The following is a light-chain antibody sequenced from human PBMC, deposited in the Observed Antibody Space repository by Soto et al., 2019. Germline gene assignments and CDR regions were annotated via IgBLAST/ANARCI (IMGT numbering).Light chain of an antibody. J-gene: IGKJ4*01. V-gene: IGKV3D-15*01. CDR3: QQCNNWPLT. CDR2: DAS. CDR1: HSVTSSY. Sequence: EIVLTQSPGTLSLSPGERATLSCRASHSVTSSYLAWYQQKPGQAPRLLIYDASNRATGIPARFSGSGSGTEFTLTISSLQSEDFAVYYCQQCNNWPLTFGGGTKVDIK.